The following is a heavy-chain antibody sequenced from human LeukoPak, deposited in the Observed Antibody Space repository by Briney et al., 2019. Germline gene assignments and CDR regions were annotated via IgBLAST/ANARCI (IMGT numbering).Heavy chain of an antibody. CDR2: IYVTGST. D-gene: IGHD3-10*01. V-gene: IGHV4-4*07. CDR3: ARHTQNYYGSGSYMGWDFDY. J-gene: IGHJ4*02. Sequence: PSETLSLTCTVSGASISSYYWSWIRQPAGKALEWIGRIYVTGSTTYNPSLESRVTMSLDTSKNHFSLKLRSVTAADTAVYYCARHTQNYYGSGSYMGWDFDYWGQGTLVTVSS. CDR1: GASISSYY.